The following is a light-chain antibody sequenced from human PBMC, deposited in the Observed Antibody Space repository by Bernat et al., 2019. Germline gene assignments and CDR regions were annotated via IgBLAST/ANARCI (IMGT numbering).Light chain of an antibody. J-gene: IGLJ2*01. V-gene: IGLV2-8*01. CDR1: SSDVGGYNY. Sequence: QSALTQPPSASGSPGQSVTISCTGTSSDVGGYNYVSWYQQPPGKAPKLMIYEVSKRHSGVPDRCSGSKSGNTASLTVSVLQAEDESDYFCGSDAGSNNLLFGGGTKLTVL. CDR3: GSDAGSNNLL. CDR2: EVS.